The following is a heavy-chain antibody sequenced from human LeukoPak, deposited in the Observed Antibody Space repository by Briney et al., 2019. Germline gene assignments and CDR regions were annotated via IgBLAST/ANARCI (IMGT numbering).Heavy chain of an antibody. CDR2: IYYSGST. CDR1: GGSISSSSYY. D-gene: IGHD2-2*02. CDR3: ASPGYCSSTGCYSLAAFDI. Sequence: PSETLSLTCTVSGGSISSSSYYWGWIRQPPGKGLEWIGSIYYSGSTYYNPSLKSRVTISVDTSKNQFSLKLSSVTAADTAVYYCASPGYCSSTGCYSLAAFDIWGQGTMVTVSS. J-gene: IGHJ3*02. V-gene: IGHV4-39*01.